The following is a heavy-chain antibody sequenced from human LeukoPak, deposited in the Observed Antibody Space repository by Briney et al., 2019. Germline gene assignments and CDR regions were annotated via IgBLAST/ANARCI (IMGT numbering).Heavy chain of an antibody. CDR2: IYSGGST. D-gene: IGHD3-22*01. V-gene: IGHV3-66*01. CDR1: GFTVSSNY. CDR3: ARDRGLYDSSGYYYDGYFDY. J-gene: IGHJ4*02. Sequence: GGSLRLSCAASGFTVSSNYMSWVRQAPGKGLEWVSVIYSGGSTYYADSVKGSFTISRDNSKNTLYLQMNSLRAEDTAVYYCARDRGLYDSSGYYYDGYFDYWGQGTLVTVSS.